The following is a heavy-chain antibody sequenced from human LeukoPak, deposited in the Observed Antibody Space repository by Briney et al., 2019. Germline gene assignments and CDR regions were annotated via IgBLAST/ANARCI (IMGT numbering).Heavy chain of an antibody. CDR1: GGSISSYY. CDR3: ASSGYSSSWYAFPLDY. CDR2: IYYSGST. D-gene: IGHD6-13*01. Sequence: PSETLSLTCTVSGGSISSYYWRWIRQPPGKGLEWIGYIYYSGSTNYNPSLKSRVTISVDTSKNQFSLKLSSVTAADAAVYYCASSGYSSSWYAFPLDYWGQGTLVTVSS. J-gene: IGHJ4*02. V-gene: IGHV4-59*08.